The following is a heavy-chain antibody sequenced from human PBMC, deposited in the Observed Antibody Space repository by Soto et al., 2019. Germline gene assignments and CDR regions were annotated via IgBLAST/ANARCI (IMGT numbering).Heavy chain of an antibody. D-gene: IGHD3-22*01. CDR1: GYTFTSYG. CDR2: ISAYNGNT. Sequence: ASVKVSCKASGYTFTSYGISWVRQAPGQGLEWMGWISAYNGNTKYAQKLQGRVTMTTDTSTSTAYMELRSLRSEDTAVYYCARGIVVAPRFDYWGQGTLVTVSS. V-gene: IGHV1-18*01. J-gene: IGHJ4*02. CDR3: ARGIVVAPRFDY.